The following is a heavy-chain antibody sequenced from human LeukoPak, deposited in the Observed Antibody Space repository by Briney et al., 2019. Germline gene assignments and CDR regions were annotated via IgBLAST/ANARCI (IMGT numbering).Heavy chain of an antibody. J-gene: IGHJ4*02. D-gene: IGHD3-9*01. CDR2: ISYDGSNK. CDR1: GFTFSSYG. CDR3: AKGRRVDWLLCDY. V-gene: IGHV3-30*18. Sequence: GGSLRLSCAASGFTFSSYGMHWVRQAPGKGLEWVAVISYDGSNKYYADSVKGRFTISRDNSKNTLYLQMNSLRAEDTAVYYCAKGRRVDWLLCDYWGQGTLVTVSS.